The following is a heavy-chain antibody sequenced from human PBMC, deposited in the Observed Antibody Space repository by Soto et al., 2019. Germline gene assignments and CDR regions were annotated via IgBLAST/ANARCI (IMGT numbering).Heavy chain of an antibody. D-gene: IGHD6-13*01. J-gene: IGHJ5*02. Sequence: TLSLTCTVSGGSISSYYWSCIRQPPGKGLEWIGYMYHSGRTYYNPSLKSRVTISVDTSKNQFSLKVSSVTGADTAVYYCARVFSDSSSFFDPWGQGTLVTVSS. CDR1: GGSISSYY. V-gene: IGHV4-59*12. CDR3: ARVFSDSSSFFDP. CDR2: MYHSGRT.